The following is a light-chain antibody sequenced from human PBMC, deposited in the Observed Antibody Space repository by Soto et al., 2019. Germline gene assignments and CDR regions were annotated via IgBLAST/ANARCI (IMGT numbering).Light chain of an antibody. CDR2: EGS. CDR1: SSDVGSYNL. CDR3: CSYAVSSTFAV. Sequence: QSVLTQPASVSGSPGQSITISCTGTSSDVGSYNLVSWYQQHPGKAPKLMIYEGSKRPSGVSNRFSGSKSGNTASLTISGLQAEDEADYYCCSYAVSSTFAVFGTGTKGTVL. J-gene: IGLJ1*01. V-gene: IGLV2-23*03.